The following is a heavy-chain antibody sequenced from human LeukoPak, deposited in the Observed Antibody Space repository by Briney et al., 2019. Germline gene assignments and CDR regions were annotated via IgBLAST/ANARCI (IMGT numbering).Heavy chain of an antibody. CDR1: GGSFSGYY. D-gene: IGHD6-6*01. Sequence: SETLSLTCAVYGGSFSGYYWSWIRQPPGKGLEWIGEINHSGSTNYNPSLKSRVTISVDTSKNQFSLKLSSVTAADTAVYYCVRGQYSSSSLWFDPWGQGTLVTVSS. CDR3: VRGQYSSSSLWFDP. J-gene: IGHJ5*02. CDR2: INHSGST. V-gene: IGHV4-34*01.